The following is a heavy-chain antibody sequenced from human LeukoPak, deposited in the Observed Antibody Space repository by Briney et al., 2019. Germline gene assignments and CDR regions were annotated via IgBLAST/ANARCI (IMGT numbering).Heavy chain of an antibody. CDR3: ASLREGIPAAD. D-gene: IGHD2-2*01. J-gene: IGHJ4*02. Sequence: PSQTLSLTCTVSGGSISSGSYYLSWIRQPAGKGLEWIGRIYYRGNTYYNPSLKSRLTISVDTSRNQFTLKLNSVTAADTAVYFCASLREGIPAADWGQGTLVTVSS. CDR1: GGSISSGSYY. V-gene: IGHV4-61*02. CDR2: IYYRGNT.